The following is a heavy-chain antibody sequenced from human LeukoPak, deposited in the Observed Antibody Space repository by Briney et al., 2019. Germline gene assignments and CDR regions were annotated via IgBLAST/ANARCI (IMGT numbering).Heavy chain of an antibody. CDR3: ARDSYYDFWSGSTEYYYYGMDV. J-gene: IGHJ6*02. Sequence: PSETLSLTCTVSGGSISSGGYYWGWIRQHPGKGLEWIGYIYYSGSTYYNPSLKSRVAISVDTSKNQFSLKLSSVTAADTAVYYCARDSYYDFWSGSTEYYYYGMDVWGQGTTVTVSS. CDR1: GGSISSGGYY. V-gene: IGHV4-31*03. CDR2: IYYSGST. D-gene: IGHD3-3*01.